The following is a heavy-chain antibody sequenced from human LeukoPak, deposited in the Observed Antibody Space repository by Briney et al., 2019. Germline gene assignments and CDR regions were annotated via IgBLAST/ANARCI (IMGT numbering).Heavy chain of an antibody. CDR3: VKDGYCGSARCYDWFDP. CDR2: ISYDGTDK. CDR1: GFTFSSYA. V-gene: IGHV3-30*04. Sequence: PGGSLRLSCAASGFTFSSYALHWVRQAPGKGLEWVAIISYDGTDKYNADSVKGRFTISRDNSKNTLYLQMNSLKPEDTAVYYCVKDGYCGSARCYDWFDPWGQGTLVTVSS. D-gene: IGHD2-2*03. J-gene: IGHJ5*02.